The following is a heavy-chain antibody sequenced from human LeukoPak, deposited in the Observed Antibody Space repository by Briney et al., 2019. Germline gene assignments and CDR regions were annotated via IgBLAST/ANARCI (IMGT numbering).Heavy chain of an antibody. CDR2: IYRDGSS. CDR1: GLSVSSNY. D-gene: IGHD3-9*01. CDR3: ARSFYDILIGYYQYFDY. V-gene: IGHV3-66*01. Sequence: GGSLRLSCSASGLSVSSNYMSWVRQAPGKGLEWVSVIYRDGSSYYAESVKGRFTISRDNSKNTLYIQMNSLRAEDTAVYYCARSFYDILIGYYQYFDYWGQGTLVTVSS. J-gene: IGHJ4*02.